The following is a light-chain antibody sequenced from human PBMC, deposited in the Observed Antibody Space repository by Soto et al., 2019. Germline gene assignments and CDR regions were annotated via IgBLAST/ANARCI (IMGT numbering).Light chain of an antibody. CDR2: DAS. Sequence: EIVLTQSPATLSLSPGERATLSCRASQSVSTYLAWYQHKPGQAPRLLIYDASNRSTGIPTRFSGSGSGTDFTLTISNLEPEDFAVYYCQQRSAGPGTFGPGSKLDIK. V-gene: IGKV3-11*01. J-gene: IGKJ2*01. CDR3: QQRSAGPGT. CDR1: QSVSTY.